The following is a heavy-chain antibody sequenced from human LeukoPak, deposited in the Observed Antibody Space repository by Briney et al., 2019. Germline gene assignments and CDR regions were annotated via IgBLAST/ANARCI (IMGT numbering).Heavy chain of an antibody. J-gene: IGHJ4*02. Sequence: GGSLRLSCAASGFTFSSYAMSWVRQAPGKGLEWVSAISGSGGSTYYADSVKGRFTISRDNSKNTLYLQMNSLRAEDTAVYYCATRGGMTRKLPNDYWGQGTLVTVSS. CDR1: GFTFSSYA. V-gene: IGHV3-23*01. D-gene: IGHD1-20*01. CDR3: ATRGGMTRKLPNDY. CDR2: ISGSGGST.